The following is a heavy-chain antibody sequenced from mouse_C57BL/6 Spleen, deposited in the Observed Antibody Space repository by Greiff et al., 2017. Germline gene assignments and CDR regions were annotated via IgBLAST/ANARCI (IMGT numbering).Heavy chain of an antibody. J-gene: IGHJ4*01. CDR3: ARRGFTTVVATDYAMEY. V-gene: IGHV1-50*01. D-gene: IGHD1-1*01. Sequence: QVQLQQSGAELVKPGASVKLSCKASGYTFTSYWMQWVKQRPGQGLEWIGEIDPSDSYTNYNQKFKGKATLTVDTSSSTAYMQLSSLTSEDSAVYYCARRGFTTVVATDYAMEYWGQGTSVTVSS. CDR2: IDPSDSYT. CDR1: GYTFTSYW.